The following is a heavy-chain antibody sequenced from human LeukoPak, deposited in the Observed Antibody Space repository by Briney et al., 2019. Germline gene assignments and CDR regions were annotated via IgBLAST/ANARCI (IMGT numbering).Heavy chain of an antibody. J-gene: IGHJ6*03. CDR2: ISWNSGSI. V-gene: IGHV3-9*01. CDR1: GFTFDDYA. Sequence: GGSLRLSCAASGFTFDDYAMHWVRQAPGKGLEWVSGISWNSGSIGYADSVKGRFTISRDNAKNSLYLQMNSLRAEDTAVYYCAREEIYYYYYYMDVWGKGTTVTVSS. CDR3: AREEIYYYYYYMDV. D-gene: IGHD5-24*01.